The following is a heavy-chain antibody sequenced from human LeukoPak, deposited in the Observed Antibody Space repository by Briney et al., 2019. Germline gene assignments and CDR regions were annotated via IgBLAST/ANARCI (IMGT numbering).Heavy chain of an antibody. CDR2: IYYSGST. D-gene: IGHD3-3*01. CDR3: ARVTENYDFWSGSLRGSYYYMDV. J-gene: IGHJ6*03. Sequence: SETLSLTCTVSGGSISSYYWSWIRQPPGKGLEWIGYIYYSGSTNYNPSLKSRVTISVDTSKNQFSLKLSSVIAADTAVYYCARVTENYDFWSGSLRGSYYYMDVWGKGTTVTVSS. CDR1: GGSISSYY. V-gene: IGHV4-59*01.